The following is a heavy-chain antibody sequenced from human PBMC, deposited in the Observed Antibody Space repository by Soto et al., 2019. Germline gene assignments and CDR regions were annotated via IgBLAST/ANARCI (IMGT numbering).Heavy chain of an antibody. CDR3: AKDKGYDYGDSTDAFDI. J-gene: IGHJ3*02. Sequence: PGGSLRLSCAASGFTFDDYAMHWVRQAPGKGLEWVSGISWNSGSIGYADSVKGRFTISRDNAKNSLYLQMNSLRAEDTALYYCAKDKGYDYGDSTDAFDIWGQGTMVTVSS. V-gene: IGHV3-9*01. CDR1: GFTFDDYA. D-gene: IGHD4-17*01. CDR2: ISWNSGSI.